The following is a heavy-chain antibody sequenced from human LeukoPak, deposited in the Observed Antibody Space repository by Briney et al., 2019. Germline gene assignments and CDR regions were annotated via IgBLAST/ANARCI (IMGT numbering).Heavy chain of an antibody. CDR2: IIPIFGTA. J-gene: IGHJ3*02. V-gene: IGHV1-69*01. CDR1: GGTFSSYA. Sequence: SVKASCKASGGTFSSYAISWVRQAPGQGLEWMGGIIPIFGTANYAQKFQGRVTITADESTSTAYMELSSLRSEDTAVYYCARAFDSRDAFDIWGQGTMVTVSS. D-gene: IGHD3-22*01. CDR3: ARAFDSRDAFDI.